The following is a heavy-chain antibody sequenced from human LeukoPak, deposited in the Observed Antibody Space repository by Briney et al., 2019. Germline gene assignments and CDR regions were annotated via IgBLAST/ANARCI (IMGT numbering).Heavy chain of an antibody. Sequence: ASVTVSCKASGYTFTSYGISWVRQAPGQGLEWMGWISAYNGNTNYAQKLQGRVTMTTDTSTSTAYMELRSLRSDDTAVYYCARYSSGWYEDYFDYWGQGTLVTVSS. CDR1: GYTFTSYG. CDR3: ARYSSGWYEDYFDY. J-gene: IGHJ4*02. D-gene: IGHD6-19*01. V-gene: IGHV1-18*01. CDR2: ISAYNGNT.